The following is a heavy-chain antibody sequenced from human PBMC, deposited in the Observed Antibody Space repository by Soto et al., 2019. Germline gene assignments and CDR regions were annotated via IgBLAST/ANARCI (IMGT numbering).Heavy chain of an antibody. CDR1: GFTFSSYA. J-gene: IGHJ4*02. D-gene: IGHD3-22*01. V-gene: IGHV3-30-3*01. CDR3: ARGPIGDSSGYYFPLVY. CDR2: ISYDGSNK. Sequence: QAQLVESGGGVVQPGRSLRLSCAASGFTFSSYAMHWVRQAPGKGLEWVAVISYDGSNKYYADSVKGRFTISRDNSKNTLYLQMNSLRAEDTAVYYCARGPIGDSSGYYFPLVYWGQGTLVTVSS.